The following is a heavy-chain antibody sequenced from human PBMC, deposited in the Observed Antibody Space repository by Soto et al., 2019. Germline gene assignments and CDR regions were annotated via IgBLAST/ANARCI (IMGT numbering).Heavy chain of an antibody. CDR1: GFTVSSNY. Sequence: EVQLVESGGGLIQPGGSLRLSCAASGFTVSSNYMSWVRQAPGKGLEWVSVIYSGGSTYYADSVKGRFTISRDNSKNTLYLQMNSLRAEDTAVYYCARGGVGGYPRVVYYYGMDVWGQGTTVTVSS. CDR2: IYSGGST. D-gene: IGHD6-25*01. CDR3: ARGGVGGYPRVVYYYGMDV. V-gene: IGHV3-53*01. J-gene: IGHJ6*02.